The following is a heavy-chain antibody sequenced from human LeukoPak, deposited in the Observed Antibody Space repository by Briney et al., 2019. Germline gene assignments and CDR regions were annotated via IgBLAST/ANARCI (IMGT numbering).Heavy chain of an antibody. CDR1: GGSISSYY. CDR2: IYYSGST. J-gene: IGHJ2*01. CDR3: GGTMVRGVIDYWYFDL. D-gene: IGHD3-10*01. Sequence: SETLSLTCTVSGGSISSYYWSWIRQPPGKGLEWLGYIYYSGSTNYNPSLKSRVTISVDTSKNQFSLKLSSVTAADTAVYYCGGTMVRGVIDYWYFDLWGRGTLVTVSS. V-gene: IGHV4-59*01.